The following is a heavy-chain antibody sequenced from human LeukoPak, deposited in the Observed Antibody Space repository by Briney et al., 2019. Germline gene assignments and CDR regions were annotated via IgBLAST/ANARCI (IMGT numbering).Heavy chain of an antibody. CDR3: VREFNSAFDY. D-gene: IGHD5-18*01. CDR2: TYYRSKWYY. Sequence: SQTLSLTCAISGDSVSTNSAAWNWIRQSPSRGLEWLARTYYRSKWYYDYGVSVQSRITVNPDTSKNQLSLQLNSATPEDTAVYYCVREFNSAFDYWGQGTLVTVSS. V-gene: IGHV6-1*01. CDR1: GDSVSTNSAA. J-gene: IGHJ4*02.